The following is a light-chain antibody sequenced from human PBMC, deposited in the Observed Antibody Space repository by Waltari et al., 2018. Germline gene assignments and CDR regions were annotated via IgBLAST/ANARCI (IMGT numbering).Light chain of an antibody. J-gene: IGKJ2*01. Sequence: EIVMTQSPATLSVSPGERATLSCRASQSVSSNLAWYQQKPGQAPSLLIYGASTRATGIPARFSGSGSGTEFTLTISSLQSEDFAVYYCQQYNNWPPGYTFGQWTKLEIK. CDR2: GAS. V-gene: IGKV3-15*01. CDR3: QQYNNWPPGYT. CDR1: QSVSSN.